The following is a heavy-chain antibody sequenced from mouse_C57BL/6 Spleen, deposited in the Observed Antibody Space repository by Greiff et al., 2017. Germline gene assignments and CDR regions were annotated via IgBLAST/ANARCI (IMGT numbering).Heavy chain of an antibody. V-gene: IGHV1-78*01. J-gene: IGHJ3*01. CDR3: ARSLLYYSNWFAY. D-gene: IGHD2-5*01. Sequence: VQGVESDAELVKPGASVKISCKVSGYTFTDHTIHWMKQRPEQGLEWIGYIYPRDGSTKYNEKFKGKATLTADKSSSTAYMQLNSLTSEDSAVYFCARSLLYYSNWFAYWGQGTLVTVSA. CDR1: GYTFTDHT. CDR2: IYPRDGST.